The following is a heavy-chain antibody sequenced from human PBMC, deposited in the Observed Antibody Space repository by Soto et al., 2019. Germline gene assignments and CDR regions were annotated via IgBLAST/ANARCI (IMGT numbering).Heavy chain of an antibody. D-gene: IGHD4-17*01. V-gene: IGHV4-31*03. CDR3: ARDNYGGMRDY. Sequence: QVQLQESGPGLLKPSQTLSLTCTVSGGSILNGGHYWTWIRQPPGKGLEWIGKIFFSGNTHYNTALKSRLSFSVDRAKNQFALNLTSVTAADTAIYYCARDNYGGMRDYWGPGTLVTVSS. CDR1: GGSILNGGHY. CDR2: IFFSGNT. J-gene: IGHJ4*02.